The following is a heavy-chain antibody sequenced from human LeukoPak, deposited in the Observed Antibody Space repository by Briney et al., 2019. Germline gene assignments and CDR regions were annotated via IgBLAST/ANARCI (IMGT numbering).Heavy chain of an antibody. V-gene: IGHV4-4*07. CDR2: IYTSGST. CDR1: GGSISSYY. CDR3: ARDIAVAGTSYLDY. Sequence: SETLSLTCTVSGGSISSYYWSWIRQPAGKGLEWIGRIYTSGSTNYNPSLKSRVTMSVDTSKNQFSLKLSSVTAADTAVYYCARDIAVAGTSYLDYWGQGTLVTVSS. D-gene: IGHD6-19*01. J-gene: IGHJ4*02.